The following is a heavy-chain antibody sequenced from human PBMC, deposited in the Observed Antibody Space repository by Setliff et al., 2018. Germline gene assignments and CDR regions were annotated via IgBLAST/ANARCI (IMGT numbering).Heavy chain of an antibody. CDR3: ARGPSGWSSATSRYYFYMDV. CDR1: GGTFANKP. D-gene: IGHD6-19*01. J-gene: IGHJ6*03. Sequence: GASVKVSCKASGGTFANKPISWVRQAPGQGLEWMGGIIPIRGAADYAQKFQGKVIITADGSTSTAYMELTSLRSDDAAVYYCARGPSGWSSATSRYYFYMDVWGKGTTVTVSS. V-gene: IGHV1-69*13. CDR2: IIPIRGAA.